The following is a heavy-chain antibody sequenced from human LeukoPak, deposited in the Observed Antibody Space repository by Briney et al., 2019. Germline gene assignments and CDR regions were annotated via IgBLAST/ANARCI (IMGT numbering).Heavy chain of an antibody. CDR1: GGSFSGYY. CDR3: ARRWLRFYYMDV. J-gene: IGHJ6*03. D-gene: IGHD5-12*01. CDR2: INHSGST. V-gene: IGHV4-34*01. Sequence: PSETLSHTCAVYGGSFSGYYWSWIRQPPGKGLEWIGEINHSGSTNYNPSLKSRVTISVDTSKNQFSLKLSSVTAADTAVYYCARRWLRFYYMDVWGKGTTVTISS.